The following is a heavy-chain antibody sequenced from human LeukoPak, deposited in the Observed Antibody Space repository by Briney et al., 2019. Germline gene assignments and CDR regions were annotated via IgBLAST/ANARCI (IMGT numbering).Heavy chain of an antibody. CDR3: ASSSGAYYFDY. CDR2: ITPFNGNT. Sequence: NGASVKVSCKASGYTFTYRYLHWVRQAPGQALEWMGWITPFNGNTNYAQKFQDRVTITRDRSMSTAYMELSSLRSEDTAMYYCASSSGAYYFDYWGQGTLVTVSS. D-gene: IGHD3-10*01. J-gene: IGHJ4*02. CDR1: GYTFTYRY. V-gene: IGHV1-45*02.